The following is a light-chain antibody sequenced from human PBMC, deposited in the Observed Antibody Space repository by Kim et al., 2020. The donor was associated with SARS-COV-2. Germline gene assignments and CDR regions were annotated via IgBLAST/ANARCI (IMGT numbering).Light chain of an antibody. CDR2: GAS. CDR1: QSVSSN. J-gene: IGKJ1*01. CDR3: QQYNNWPPWT. V-gene: IGKV3-15*01. Sequence: EIVMTQSPATLSLSPGERATLSCRASQSVSSNFAWYQQKPGQAPRVLIYGASTRATGIPARFSGSGSGTEFTLTISSLQSEDSAIYYCQQYNNWPPWTFGQGTKGEIK.